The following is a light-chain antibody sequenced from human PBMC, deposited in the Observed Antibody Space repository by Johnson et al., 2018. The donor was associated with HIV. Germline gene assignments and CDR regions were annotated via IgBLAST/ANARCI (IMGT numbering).Light chain of an antibody. Sequence: QSVLTQPPSVSAAPGQKVTISCSGNTSKIENNYVSWYQQFPERAPKLLIYDNTKRPSGIPDRFSGSKSAASATLAITGLQTGDEADYYCGTWDNSLTAYVFGTGTKVTV. J-gene: IGLJ1*01. V-gene: IGLV1-51*01. CDR2: DNT. CDR3: GTWDNSLTAYV. CDR1: TSKIENNY.